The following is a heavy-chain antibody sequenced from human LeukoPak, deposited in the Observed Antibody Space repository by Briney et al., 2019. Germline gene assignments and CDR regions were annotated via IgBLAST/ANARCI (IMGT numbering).Heavy chain of an antibody. CDR1: GGSISSSSYY. CDR2: IYYSGST. J-gene: IGHJ4*02. V-gene: IGHV4-39*07. CDR3: AREAMVRGVTQPLDFDY. D-gene: IGHD3-10*01. Sequence: PSETLSLTCTVSGGSISSSSYYWGWIRQPPGKGLECIGSIYYSGSTYYNPSLKSRVTISVDTSKNQFSLKLSSVTAADTAVYYCAREAMVRGVTQPLDFDYWGQGTLVTVSS.